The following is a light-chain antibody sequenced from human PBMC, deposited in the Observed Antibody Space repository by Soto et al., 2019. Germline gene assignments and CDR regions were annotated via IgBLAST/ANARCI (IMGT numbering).Light chain of an antibody. CDR3: QQHNNWPFT. V-gene: IGKV3-15*01. CDR2: GAS. J-gene: IGKJ2*01. Sequence: EIVMTQSPATLSVSPGERATLSCRANQSVSSNLAWYQQRPGQAPRLLIYGASTRATGIPARLSGSGSGTEFTLTISSLQSEDFAVYYCQQHNNWPFTFGQGTKLEIK. CDR1: QSVSSN.